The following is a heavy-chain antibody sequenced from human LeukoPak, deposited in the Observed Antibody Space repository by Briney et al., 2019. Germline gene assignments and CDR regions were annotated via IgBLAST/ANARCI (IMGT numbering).Heavy chain of an antibody. CDR1: GYTFTSYA. D-gene: IGHD2-2*01. CDR2: INAGNGNT. V-gene: IGHV1-3*01. CDR3: AREYCSSTSCKYSPFDY. J-gene: IGHJ4*02. Sequence: ASVKVSCKASGYTFTSYAMHWVRQAPGQRLEWMGWINAGNGNTKYSQKFQGRVTITRDTSASTAYMELSSLRPEDTAVYYCAREYCSSTSCKYSPFDYWGQGTLVTVSS.